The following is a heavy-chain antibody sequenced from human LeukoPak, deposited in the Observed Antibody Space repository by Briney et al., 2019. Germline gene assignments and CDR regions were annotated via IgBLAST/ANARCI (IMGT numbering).Heavy chain of an antibody. CDR3: ARLDYGAPDY. D-gene: IGHD4-17*01. CDR2: IYYSAST. CDR1: GGSISSSSYY. J-gene: IGHJ4*02. Sequence: SETLSLTCTVSGGSISSSSYYWGWLRHPPGNGLEWIGSIYYSASTYYNPSLKSRVPISVDTSKNHFSLKLSSVTAADAAMYYCARLDYGAPDYWGEGTLVTVSS. V-gene: IGHV4-39*02.